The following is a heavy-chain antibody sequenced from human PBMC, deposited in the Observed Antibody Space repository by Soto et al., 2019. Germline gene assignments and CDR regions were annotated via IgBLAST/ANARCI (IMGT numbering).Heavy chain of an antibody. D-gene: IGHD3-3*01. V-gene: IGHV1-18*01. CDR2: ISAYNGNT. CDR1: GYTFTSYG. Sequence: GASVKVSCKASGYTFTSYGISWVRQAPGQGLEWMGWISAYNGNTNYAQKLQGRVTMTTDTSTSTAYMELRSLRSDDTAVYYCARGVGDFWSGYYYYYYMDVWGKGTTVTVSS. CDR3: ARGVGDFWSGYYYYYYMDV. J-gene: IGHJ6*03.